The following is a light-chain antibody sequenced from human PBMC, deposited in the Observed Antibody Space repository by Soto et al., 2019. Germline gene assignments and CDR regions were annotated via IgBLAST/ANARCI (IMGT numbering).Light chain of an antibody. CDR2: EGS. Sequence: QSALTQPASVSGSPGQSITISCTGTSSDVGSYNPVSWYQQHPGKAPKLMIYEGSKRPSGASNRFSGSKSGNTASLTISGLQAEDEADYYCCSYAGSRTWVFGGGTKLTVL. CDR3: CSYAGSRTWV. CDR1: SSDVGSYNP. J-gene: IGLJ3*02. V-gene: IGLV2-23*01.